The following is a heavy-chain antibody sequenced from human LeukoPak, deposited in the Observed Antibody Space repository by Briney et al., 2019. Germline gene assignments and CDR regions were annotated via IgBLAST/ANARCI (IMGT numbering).Heavy chain of an antibody. CDR3: ARKEGTH. D-gene: IGHD1-1*01. Sequence: SETLSLTCTVSGDSIRTNFWSWVRQPPGKGLEWIGYMYYSGDTNYNPSLKGRVTIPIDTSKNQFSLRLNSVTAADTAVYYCARKEGTHWGQGTLVTVSS. V-gene: IGHV4-59*01. J-gene: IGHJ4*02. CDR2: MYYSGDT. CDR1: GDSIRTNF.